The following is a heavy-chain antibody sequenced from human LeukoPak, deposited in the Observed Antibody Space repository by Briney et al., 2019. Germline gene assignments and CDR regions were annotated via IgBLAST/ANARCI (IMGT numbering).Heavy chain of an antibody. CDR3: ARAVTVTKPPFDY. D-gene: IGHD4-17*01. CDR2: INPSGGST. V-gene: IGHV1-46*01. CDR1: GYTFTSYY. Sequence: ASVKVSCKASGYTFTSYYMHWVRQAPGQGLEWMGIINPSGGSTSYAQRFQGRVTMTRDTSISTAYMELSRLRSDDTAVYYCARAVTVTKPPFDYWGQGTLVTVSS. J-gene: IGHJ4*02.